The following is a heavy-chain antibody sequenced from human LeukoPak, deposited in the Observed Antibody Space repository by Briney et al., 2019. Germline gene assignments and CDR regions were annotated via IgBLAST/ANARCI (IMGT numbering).Heavy chain of an antibody. Sequence: GGSLRLSCTASGFTFGDYAMSWFRQAPGKGLEWVGFIRSKAYGGTTEYAASVKGRFTISRDDSKSIAYLQMNSLRAEDTAVYYCAKLDSSGYYPWYFDYWGQGTLVTVSS. J-gene: IGHJ4*02. D-gene: IGHD3-22*01. CDR3: AKLDSSGYYPWYFDY. CDR1: GFTFGDYA. V-gene: IGHV3-49*03. CDR2: IRSKAYGGTT.